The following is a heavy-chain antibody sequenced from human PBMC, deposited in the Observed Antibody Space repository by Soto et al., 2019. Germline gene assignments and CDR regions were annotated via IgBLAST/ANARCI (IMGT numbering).Heavy chain of an antibody. CDR3: ARGSDSLGG. D-gene: IGHD2-21*01. J-gene: IGHJ4*02. Sequence: ASVKVSCKAPGYTFTNYGITWVRQAPGQGLERMGWINPYNAKTNSAQKFQGRVSMTTDTSSSTAYMEVLSLRSDDTAIYYCARGSDSLGGWGQGTLVTVSS. V-gene: IGHV1-18*01. CDR1: GYTFTNYG. CDR2: INPYNAKT.